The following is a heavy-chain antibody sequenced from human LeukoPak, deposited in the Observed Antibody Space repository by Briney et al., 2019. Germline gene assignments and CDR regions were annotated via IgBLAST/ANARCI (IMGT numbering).Heavy chain of an antibody. Sequence: GGSLRLSCAASGFTFDDYAMHWVRQAPGEGLEWVSGISWNSGSIGYADSVKGRFTISRDNAKNSLYLQMNSLRAEYTDLYYCAKDRWYYYDSSGLLDYWGQGTMVTVSS. V-gene: IGHV3-9*01. CDR1: GFTFDDYA. CDR3: AKDRWYYYDSSGLLDY. CDR2: ISWNSGSI. J-gene: IGHJ4*02. D-gene: IGHD3-22*01.